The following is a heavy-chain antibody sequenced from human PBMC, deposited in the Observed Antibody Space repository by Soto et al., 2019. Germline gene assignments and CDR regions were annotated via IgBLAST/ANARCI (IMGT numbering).Heavy chain of an antibody. J-gene: IGHJ4*02. V-gene: IGHV1-69*08. Sequence: QVQLVQSGAEVKKPGSSVKVSCKAAGGTFSSYTISWVRQAPGQGLEWMGRIIPILGIANYAQKFQGRVMITSDKSTSTAYMQLRRLVSEDKAVYYCARDVSGWKRPTPRFNHWWQGTLAPVSS. CDR2: IIPILGIA. CDR1: GGTFSSYT. D-gene: IGHD1-1*01. CDR3: ARDVSGWKRPTPRFNH.